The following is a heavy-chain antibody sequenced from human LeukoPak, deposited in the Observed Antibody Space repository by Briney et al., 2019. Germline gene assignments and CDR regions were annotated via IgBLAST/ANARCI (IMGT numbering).Heavy chain of an antibody. Sequence: SETLSLTCAVYGGSFSGYYWTWLRQPPGKGREGIGQINHGGSTTYNPSLRSRGTISVEKSKNQFSLKLTSVTTADTAVYYCARGCPGYWGQGTLVTVSS. J-gene: IGHJ4*02. CDR1: GGSFSGYY. CDR3: ARGCPGY. V-gene: IGHV4-34*01. CDR2: INHGGST.